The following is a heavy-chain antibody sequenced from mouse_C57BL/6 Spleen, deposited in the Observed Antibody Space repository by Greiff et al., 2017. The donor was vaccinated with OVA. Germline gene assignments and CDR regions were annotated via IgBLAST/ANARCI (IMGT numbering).Heavy chain of an antibody. V-gene: IGHV1-22*01. Sequence: VQLQQSGPELVKPGASVKMSCKASGYTFTDYNMHWVKQSHGKSLAWIGYINPNNGGTSYNQKFKGKATLTVTKSSSTAYMELRSLTTEESAVCYCAREGDEEDDAMGDWGQGGSVTASS. CDR2: INPNNGGT. J-gene: IGHJ4*01. D-gene: IGHD3-3*01. CDR1: GYTFTDYN. CDR3: AREGDEEDDAMGD.